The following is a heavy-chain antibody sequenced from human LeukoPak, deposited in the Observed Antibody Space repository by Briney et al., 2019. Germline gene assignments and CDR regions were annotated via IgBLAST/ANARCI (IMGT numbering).Heavy chain of an antibody. CDR2: ISGSGGST. V-gene: IGHV3-23*01. D-gene: IGHD3-16*02. CDR3: AKENSYDYVWGSYPADY. CDR1: GGSISSGGYY. J-gene: IGHJ4*02. Sequence: PSETLSLTCTVSGGSISSGGYYWSWVRQAPGQGLEWVSAISGSGGSTYYADSVKGRFTISRDNSKNTLYLQMNSLRAEDTAVYYCAKENSYDYVWGSYPADYWGQGTLVTVSS.